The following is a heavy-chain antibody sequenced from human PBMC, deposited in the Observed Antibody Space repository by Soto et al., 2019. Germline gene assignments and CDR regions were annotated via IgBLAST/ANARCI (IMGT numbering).Heavy chain of an antibody. D-gene: IGHD3-9*01. CDR2: IIPIFGTA. CDR1: GGTFSSYA. V-gene: IGHV1-69*06. J-gene: IGHJ6*02. CDR3: ARAADYDILTGYARSLDV. Sequence: GASVKVSCKASGGTFSSYAISWVRQAPGQGLEWMGGIIPIFGTANYAQKFQGRVTITADKSTSTAYMELSSLRSEDTAVYYCARAADYDILTGYARSLDVWGQGTKVTVSS.